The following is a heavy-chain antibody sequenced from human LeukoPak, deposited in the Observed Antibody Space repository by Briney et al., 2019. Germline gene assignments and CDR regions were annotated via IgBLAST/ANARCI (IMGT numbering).Heavy chain of an antibody. J-gene: IGHJ4*02. CDR1: GFTFDDYG. V-gene: IGHV3-20*01. CDR2: INWNGGST. CDR3: ARSITMVRGVIIYFDY. Sequence: PGGSLRLSCAASGFTFDDYGMSWVRQAPGKGLEWVSGINWNGGSTGYADSVKGRFTISRDNAKNSLYLQMNSLRAEDTALYHCARSITMVRGVIIYFDYWGQGTLVTVSS. D-gene: IGHD3-10*01.